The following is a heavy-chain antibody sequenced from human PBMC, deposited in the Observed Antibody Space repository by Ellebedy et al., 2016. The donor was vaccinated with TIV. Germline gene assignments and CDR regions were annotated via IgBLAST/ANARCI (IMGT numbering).Heavy chain of an antibody. V-gene: IGHV3-74*01. Sequence: HTGGSLRLSCAASGFTFSTYWMLWVRQAPGKGLVWISHINDDGSTTTYADSVKGRFTISRDNARNSLYLQMNSLRAEDTAMYYCARALLLFGVAPAQNFDFWGQGTLVTVSS. CDR1: GFTFSTYW. CDR2: INDDGSTT. J-gene: IGHJ4*02. D-gene: IGHD3-3*01. CDR3: ARALLLFGVAPAQNFDF.